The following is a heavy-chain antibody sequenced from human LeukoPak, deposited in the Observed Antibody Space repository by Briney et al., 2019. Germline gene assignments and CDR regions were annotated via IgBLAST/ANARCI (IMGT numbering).Heavy chain of an antibody. J-gene: IGHJ4*02. V-gene: IGHV4-30-4*01. CDR2: IYYSGST. D-gene: IGHD3-22*01. Sequence: PSETLSLTCTVSGGSISSGDYYWSWIRQPPGKGLEWIGYIYYSGSTYYNPSLKSRVTISVDTSKNQFSLKLSSVTAADTAVYYCASVDYYDSSGYSPFDYWGQGTLVTVSS. CDR1: GGSISSGDYY. CDR3: ASVDYYDSSGYSPFDY.